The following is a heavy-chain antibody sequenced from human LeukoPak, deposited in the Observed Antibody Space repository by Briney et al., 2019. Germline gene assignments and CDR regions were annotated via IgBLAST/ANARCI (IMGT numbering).Heavy chain of an antibody. J-gene: IGHJ4*02. D-gene: IGHD4-17*01. CDR2: IYYSGST. Sequence: SETLSLTCTVSGGSISSSSYYWGWIRQPPGKGLEWIGSIYYSGSTYYNPSLKSRVTISVDTSKNQFSLKLSSVTAADTAVYYCARDRGLLRSLDYWGQGTLVTVSS. CDR1: GGSISSSSYY. V-gene: IGHV4-39*07. CDR3: ARDRGLLRSLDY.